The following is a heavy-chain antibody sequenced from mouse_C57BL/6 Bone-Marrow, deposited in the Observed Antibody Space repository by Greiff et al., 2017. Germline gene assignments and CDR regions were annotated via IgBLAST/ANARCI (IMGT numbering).Heavy chain of an antibody. Sequence: VHVKQSGPELVKPGASVKISCKASGYSFTDYNMNWVKPSHGKSLEWIGVINPNYGTTSYNPKFKGKATLTVDQSSSTAYMQLNSLTSEDSAVGYCARGDDYAWFAYWGQGTLVTVSA. CDR1: GYSFTDYN. D-gene: IGHD2-4*01. CDR3: ARGDDYAWFAY. CDR2: INPNYGTT. J-gene: IGHJ3*01. V-gene: IGHV1-39*01.